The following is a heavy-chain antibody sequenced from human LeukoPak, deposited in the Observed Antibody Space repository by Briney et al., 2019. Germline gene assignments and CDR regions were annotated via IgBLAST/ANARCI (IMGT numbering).Heavy chain of an antibody. D-gene: IGHD3-16*01. CDR3: ARGTEGGDFDY. CDR2: ISYDGSNK. J-gene: IGHJ4*02. Sequence: GGSLRLSCAASGFTFSNFWMHWVRQAPGKGLEWVAVISYDGSNKYYADSVKGRFTISRDNSKNTLYLQMNSLRAEDTAVYYCARGTEGGDFDYWGQGTLVTVSS. CDR1: GFTFSNFW. V-gene: IGHV3-30-3*01.